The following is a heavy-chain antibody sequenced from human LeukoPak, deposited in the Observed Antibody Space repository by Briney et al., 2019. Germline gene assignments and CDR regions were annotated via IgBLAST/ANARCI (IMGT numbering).Heavy chain of an antibody. CDR3: ARDLWFDS. Sequence: SETLSLTCAVYGGSFSGYYWSWIRQPPGKGLEWIGEINHSGSINYNPSLKSRVTISVDTSENQFSLKLSSVTAADTAVYYCARDLWFDSWGQGTLVTVSS. CDR1: GGSFSGYY. J-gene: IGHJ5*01. V-gene: IGHV4-34*01. CDR2: INHSGSI.